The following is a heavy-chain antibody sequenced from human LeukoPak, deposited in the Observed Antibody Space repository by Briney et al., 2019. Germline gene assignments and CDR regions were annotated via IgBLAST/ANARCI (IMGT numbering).Heavy chain of an antibody. D-gene: IGHD3-10*01. J-gene: IGHJ4*02. CDR3: DGSGSYYNVIQDY. Sequence: GGSLRLSCAASGFTFSSYAVSWVRQAPGKGLEWVSGISGSGGSTYYADSVKGRFAISRDNSKNTLYLQMNSLRAEDTAVYYCDGSGSYYNVIQDYWGQGTLVTVSS. CDR2: ISGSGGST. V-gene: IGHV3-23*01. CDR1: GFTFSSYA.